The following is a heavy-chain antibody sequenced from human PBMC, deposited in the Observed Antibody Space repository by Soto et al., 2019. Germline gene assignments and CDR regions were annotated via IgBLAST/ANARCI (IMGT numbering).Heavy chain of an antibody. D-gene: IGHD2-15*01. CDR2: ISSSSTI. CDR3: ARDPHCSGGSCHFIACDI. V-gene: IGHV3-48*01. CDR1: GFTFSSYS. J-gene: IGHJ3*02. Sequence: GGSLRLSCAASGFTFSSYSMNWVRQAPGKGLEWVSYISSSSTIYYADSVKGRFTISRDNAKNSLYLQMNSLRAEDTAVYYCARDPHCSGGSCHFIACDIWGQGTMVTVSS.